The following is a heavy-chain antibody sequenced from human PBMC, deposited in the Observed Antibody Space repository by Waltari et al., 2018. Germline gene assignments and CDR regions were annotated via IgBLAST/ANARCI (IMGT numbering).Heavy chain of an antibody. J-gene: IGHJ4*02. V-gene: IGHV1-69*02. CDR2: IIPILGIA. Sequence: QVQLVQSGAEVKKPGSSVKVSCTASGGTLSRYPLSWVRQAPGQGLEWMGRIIPILGIANYAQKFQGRVTITADKSTSTAYMELSSLRSEDTAVYYCARFGSTSSPDYWGQGTLVTVSS. D-gene: IGHD2-2*01. CDR1: GGTLSRYP. CDR3: ARFGSTSSPDY.